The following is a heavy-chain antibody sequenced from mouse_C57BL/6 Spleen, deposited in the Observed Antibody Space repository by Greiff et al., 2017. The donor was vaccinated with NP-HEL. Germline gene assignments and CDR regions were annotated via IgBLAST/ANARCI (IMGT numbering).Heavy chain of an antibody. CDR3: ARELDYYGSSYLDY. CDR2: INPNNGGT. V-gene: IGHV1-26*01. J-gene: IGHJ2*01. CDR1: GYTFTDYY. Sequence: VQLQQSGPELVKPGASVKISCKASGYTFTDYYMNWVKQSHGKSLEWIGDINPNNGGTSYNQKFKGKATLTVDKSSSPAYMELRSLTSEDSAVYYCARELDYYGSSYLDYWGQGTTLTVSS. D-gene: IGHD1-1*01.